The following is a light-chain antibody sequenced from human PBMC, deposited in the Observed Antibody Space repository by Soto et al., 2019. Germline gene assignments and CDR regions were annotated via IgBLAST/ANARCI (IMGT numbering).Light chain of an antibody. V-gene: IGKV3-15*01. CDR3: QHYNHGPLYT. Sequence: EVVMTQSPATLSVSPGERATLSCRTSQSVSRNLAWYQQRHGRAPRLLIYDASTRATNIPTRFSGSGSGTEFSLTISSLQSEDFAVDYCQHYNHGPLYTFGQGTKLEIK. CDR2: DAS. J-gene: IGKJ2*01. CDR1: QSVSRN.